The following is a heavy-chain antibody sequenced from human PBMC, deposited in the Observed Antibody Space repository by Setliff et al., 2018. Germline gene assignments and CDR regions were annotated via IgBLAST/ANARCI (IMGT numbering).Heavy chain of an antibody. CDR3: ARSPPSILVGAIDY. CDR2: FDPEDGET. D-gene: IGHD1-26*01. CDR1: GYTLTELS. V-gene: IGHV1-24*01. Sequence: ASVKVSCKVSGYTLTELSMHWVRQAPGKGLEWMGGFDPEDGETIYAQKFQGRVTITADKSTSTAYMELSSLRSEDTAVYYCARSPPSILVGAIDYWGQGTLVTVS. J-gene: IGHJ4*02.